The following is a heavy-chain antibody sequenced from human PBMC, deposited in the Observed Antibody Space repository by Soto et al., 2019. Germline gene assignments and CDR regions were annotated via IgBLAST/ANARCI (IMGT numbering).Heavy chain of an antibody. CDR1: GFSVTSGTFY. Sequence: SETLSLTCTVSGFSVTSGTFYWSWIRQPPGEGLEWIGHFSYSGTTNYNPSLESRVAISVDTSKNRFSMRLTSVTAADTAVYYCARGDALNWYDLWGQGTLVTVSS. CDR2: FSYSGTT. J-gene: IGHJ5*02. CDR3: ARGDALNWYDL. V-gene: IGHV4-61*01.